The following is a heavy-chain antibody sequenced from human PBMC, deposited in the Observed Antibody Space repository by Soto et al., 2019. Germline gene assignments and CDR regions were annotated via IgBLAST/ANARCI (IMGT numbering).Heavy chain of an antibody. CDR2: ISSTTNYI. V-gene: IGHV3-21*06. J-gene: IGHJ4*02. CDR3: ARESEDLTSNFDY. Sequence: GGSLSLSCAASGFTFTRYSMNWVRQAPGKGLEWVSSISSTTNYIYYGDSMKGRFTISRDNAKNSLYLEMNSLRAEDTAVYYCARESEDLTSNFDYWGQGTLVTVSS. CDR1: GFTFTRYS.